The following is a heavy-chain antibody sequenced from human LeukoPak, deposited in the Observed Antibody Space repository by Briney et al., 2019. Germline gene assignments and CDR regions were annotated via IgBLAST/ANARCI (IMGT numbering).Heavy chain of an antibody. Sequence: SETLSLTCTVSGGSISSSSYYWGWIRQPPGKGLEWIGSIYYSGSTYYNPSLKSRVTISIDTSKNQFSLKLSSVTDADTAVYYCARHYDILTDSRYFDYWGQGTLVTVSS. J-gene: IGHJ4*02. CDR3: ARHYDILTDSRYFDY. CDR1: GGSISSSSYY. D-gene: IGHD3-9*01. V-gene: IGHV4-39*01. CDR2: IYYSGST.